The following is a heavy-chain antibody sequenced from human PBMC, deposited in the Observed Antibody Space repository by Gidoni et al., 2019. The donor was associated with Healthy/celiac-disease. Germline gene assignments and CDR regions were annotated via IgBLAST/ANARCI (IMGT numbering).Heavy chain of an antibody. D-gene: IGHD3-22*01. CDR1: VFTLSSYA. CDR2: ISYDGRNK. V-gene: IGHV3-30*04. Sequence: QVQLVASGGGVVQPGRSLRRSCAASVFTLSSYAMHLVRPAPGKGLEWEAVISYDGRNKYYADSVKGRFTISRDNSKNTLYLQMNSLRAEDTAVYYCARDGSHYYDSSGYFDYWGQGTLVTVSS. J-gene: IGHJ4*02. CDR3: ARDGSHYYDSSGYFDY.